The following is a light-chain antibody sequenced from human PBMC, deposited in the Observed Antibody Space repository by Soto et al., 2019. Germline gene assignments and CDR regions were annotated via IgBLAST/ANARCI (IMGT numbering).Light chain of an antibody. CDR3: QQYNNWPRT. V-gene: IGKV1-5*01. Sequence: DIQMTQSPSTLSASVGDRVTITCRASQSISSWLAWYQQKPGKAPKLLIDDASSLESGVPSRFSGSGSGTEFTLTISSLQSEDFAVYYCQQYNNWPRTFGQGTKVDIK. CDR2: DAS. CDR1: QSISSW. J-gene: IGKJ1*01.